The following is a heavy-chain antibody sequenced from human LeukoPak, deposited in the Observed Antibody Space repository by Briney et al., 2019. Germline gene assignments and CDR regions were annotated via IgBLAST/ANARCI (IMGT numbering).Heavy chain of an antibody. J-gene: IGHJ4*02. CDR3: AKGGSGSRYYFDY. CDR1: GFTFSSYA. CDR2: ISGSGGST. D-gene: IGHD6-19*01. V-gene: IGHV3-23*01. Sequence: GGSLRLSCAASGFTFSSYAMSWVRQAPGKGLEWVSAISGSGGSTYYADSVKGRFTISRDSSKNTLYLQMNSLRAEDTAVYYCAKGGSGSRYYFDYWGQGTLVTVSS.